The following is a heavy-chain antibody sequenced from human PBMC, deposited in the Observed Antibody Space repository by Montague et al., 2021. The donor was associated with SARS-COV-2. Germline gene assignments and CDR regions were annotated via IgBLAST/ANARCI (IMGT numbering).Heavy chain of an antibody. CDR1: GRSFSGYY. V-gene: IGHV4-34*01. CDR3: TREGYQVLWSDYYYYGMDV. Sequence: SETLSLTCAVYGRSFSGYYWSWIRQPPGKGLEWIGEINHRGSTNYNPSLKSRVTISVDTSKNQFSLKLSSVTAADTAVYYCTREGYQVLWSDYYYYGMDVWGQGTTVTVSS. D-gene: IGHD2-2*01. J-gene: IGHJ6*02. CDR2: INHRGST.